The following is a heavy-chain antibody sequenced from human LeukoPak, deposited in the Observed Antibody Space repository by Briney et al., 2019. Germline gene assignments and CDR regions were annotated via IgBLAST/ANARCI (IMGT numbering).Heavy chain of an antibody. CDR3: ASGGDSSGWFTTYYFDY. CDR2: ISSSGSTI. D-gene: IGHD6-19*01. V-gene: IGHV3-48*03. CDR1: GFTFSSYE. Sequence: QAGGSLRLSSAASGFTFSSYEMNWVRQAPGKGLEWVSYISSSGSTIYYADSVKGRFTISRDNAKNSLYLQMNSLRAEDTAVYYCASGGDSSGWFTTYYFDYWGQGTLVTVSS. J-gene: IGHJ4*02.